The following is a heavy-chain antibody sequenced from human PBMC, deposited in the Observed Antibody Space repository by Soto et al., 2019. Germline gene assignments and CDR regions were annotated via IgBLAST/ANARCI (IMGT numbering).Heavy chain of an antibody. CDR2: IIPIFGTG. D-gene: IGHD2-2*01. CDR3: ARSPPRYCSSTSCPGYYYGMDV. CDR1: GSTFSSYA. Sequence: QVQLVQSGAEVKKPGSSVKVSCKASGSTFSSYAISWVRQAPGQGLEWMGGIIPIFGTGNSAQKVQGRLSITADESTSTAYMELSSLRSEDTAVYYFARSPPRYCSSTSCPGYYYGMDVWGQGTTVTVSS. J-gene: IGHJ6*02. V-gene: IGHV1-69*01.